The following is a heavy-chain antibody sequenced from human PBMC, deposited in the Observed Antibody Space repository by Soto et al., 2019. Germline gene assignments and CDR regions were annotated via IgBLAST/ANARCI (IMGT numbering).Heavy chain of an antibody. D-gene: IGHD5-12*01. V-gene: IGHV4-34*01. CDR2: INHSGST. CDR1: GGSFSGYY. J-gene: IGHJ4*02. CDR3: ARVGGRGYSGYDSN. Sequence: SETLSLTCAVYGGSFSGYYWSWIRQPPGKGLEWIGEINHSGSTNYNPSLKSRVTISVDTSKNQFSLKLSSVTAADTAVYYCARVGGRGYSGYDSNWGQGTLVT.